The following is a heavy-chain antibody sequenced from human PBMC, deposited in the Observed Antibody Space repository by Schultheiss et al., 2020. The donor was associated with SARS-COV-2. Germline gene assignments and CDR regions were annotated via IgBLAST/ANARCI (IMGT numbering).Heavy chain of an antibody. CDR2: IGGSGGNT. J-gene: IGHJ6*02. Sequence: SCKASGGTFSSYAMNWVRQAPGKGLEWVSGIGGSGGNTYYADSVKGQFTISRDNSKNTLYLQMNSLRAEDTAVYYCARTRPYYYYGMDVWGQGTTVTVSS. V-gene: IGHV3-23*01. D-gene: IGHD6-6*01. CDR3: ARTRPYYYYGMDV. CDR1: GGTFSSYA.